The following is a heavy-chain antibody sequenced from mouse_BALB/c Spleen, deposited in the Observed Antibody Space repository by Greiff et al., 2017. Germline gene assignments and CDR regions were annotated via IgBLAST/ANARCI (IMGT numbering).Heavy chain of an antibody. V-gene: IGHV2-6-7*01. J-gene: IGHJ3*01. CDR2: IWGDGST. D-gene: IGHD3-1*01. CDR3: ARVWGYGSAWFAY. CDR1: GFSLTGYG. Sequence: VMLVESGPGLVAPSQSLSITCTASGFSLTGYGVNWVRQPPGKGLEWLGMIWGDGSTDYNSALKSRLSISTDNSKSQVFLKMNSLQTDDTARYYCARVWGYGSAWFAYWGQGTLVTVSA.